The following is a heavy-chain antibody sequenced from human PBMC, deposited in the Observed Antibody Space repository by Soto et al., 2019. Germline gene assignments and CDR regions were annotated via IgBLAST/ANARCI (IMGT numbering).Heavy chain of an antibody. D-gene: IGHD2-15*01. J-gene: IGHJ4*02. Sequence: SETLSLTCTVSGGSMYRSGYYWGWLRQPPGRGLEWIGNIDYNGVTYTNPSLKSRVTISRDTSKNQFSLKLTSVTAADTALYYCGKRLVGATGHTDSDSWGPGTLVTVSS. V-gene: IGHV4-39*01. CDR2: IDYNGVT. CDR3: GKRLVGATGHTDSDS. CDR1: GGSMYRSGYY.